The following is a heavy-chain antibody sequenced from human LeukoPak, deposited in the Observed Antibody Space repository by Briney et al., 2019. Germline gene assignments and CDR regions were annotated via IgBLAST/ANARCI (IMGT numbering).Heavy chain of an antibody. CDR1: GASFGGHY. V-gene: IGHV4-59*11. D-gene: IGHD3-22*01. Sequence: SETLSLTCTVSGASFGGHYWTWIRQAPGEGLEWIGYVCYDGTTNYNPSLKSRVTISIDTSNNQFSLNLRSVTAADTAIYYCARRYYYHSSGYYYTYLDYWGQGGLVTVSS. J-gene: IGHJ4*02. CDR2: VCYDGTT. CDR3: ARRYYYHSSGYYYTYLDY.